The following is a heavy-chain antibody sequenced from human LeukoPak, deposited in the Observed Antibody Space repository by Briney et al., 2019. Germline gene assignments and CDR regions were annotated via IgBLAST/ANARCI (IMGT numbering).Heavy chain of an antibody. CDR3: ASGGGYYYYYYMDV. V-gene: IGHV3-74*01. J-gene: IGHJ6*03. CDR1: GFGFSSKW. Sequence: GGSLRLSCAASGFGFSSKWMHWVRQAPGKGLMWVSRINRDGSTTRYADSVKGRFTISRDNAQNTLYLQMSSLRGEDTGVYYCASGGGYYYYYYMDVWGEGTTVTVSS. CDR2: INRDGSTT.